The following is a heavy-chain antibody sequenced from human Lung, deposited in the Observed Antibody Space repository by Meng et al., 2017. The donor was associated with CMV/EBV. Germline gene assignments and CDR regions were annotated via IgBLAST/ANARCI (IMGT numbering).Heavy chain of an antibody. J-gene: IGHJ6*02. CDR3: ARNNCSSTSCYSLYYYGMDV. CDR1: GFTVSSNY. CDR2: IYSGGST. D-gene: IGHD2-2*01. V-gene: IGHV3-53*01. Sequence: GGSLGLXCAASGFTVSSNYMSWVRQAPGKGLEWVSVIYSGGSTYYADSVKGRFTISRDNSKNTLYLQMNSLRAEDTAVYYCARNNCSSTSCYSLYYYGMDVXGQGXTVTVSS.